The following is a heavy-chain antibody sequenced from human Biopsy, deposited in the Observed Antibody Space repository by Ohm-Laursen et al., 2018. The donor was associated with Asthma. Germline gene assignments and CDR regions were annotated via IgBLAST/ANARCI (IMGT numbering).Heavy chain of an antibody. Sequence: SVKVSCKASGYTFINYAIHWVRQAPGQRLEWMGWINTGNGNTKYSEKFQGRVTITRDTSASTAYMDLSSLRSEDTAVYYCARTYYDFLTGQVNDALAMWGQGTVVTVSS. CDR1: GYTFINYA. D-gene: IGHD3-9*01. CDR2: INTGNGNT. J-gene: IGHJ3*02. V-gene: IGHV1-3*04. CDR3: ARTYYDFLTGQVNDALAM.